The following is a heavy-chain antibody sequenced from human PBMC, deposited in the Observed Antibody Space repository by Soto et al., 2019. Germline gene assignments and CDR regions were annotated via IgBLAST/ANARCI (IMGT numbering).Heavy chain of an antibody. V-gene: IGHV1-69*06. J-gene: IGHJ4*02. CDR3: ANIVGGIFDY. Sequence: QVQLVQSGADVKKPGSSVKVSCKASGGSFSSYSISWVRQAPGQGLEWMGGIIPMSDTTKYAQNFQGRVTITADKSTSTAYMELSSLRYVDTAVYYCANIVGGIFDYWGQGTLVTVSS. CDR2: IIPMSDTT. CDR1: GGSFSSYS. D-gene: IGHD2-21*01.